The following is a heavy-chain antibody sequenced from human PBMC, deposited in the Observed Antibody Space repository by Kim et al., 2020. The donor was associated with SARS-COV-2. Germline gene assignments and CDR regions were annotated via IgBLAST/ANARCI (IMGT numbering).Heavy chain of an antibody. D-gene: IGHD4-17*01. J-gene: IGHJ4*02. Sequence: PPLSSRVTISVDTSKTQFSLQLSSVTAADTAVYYCARLSPTVTTYYFDYWGQGTLVTVSS. V-gene: IGHV4-39*01. CDR3: ARLSPTVTTYYFDY.